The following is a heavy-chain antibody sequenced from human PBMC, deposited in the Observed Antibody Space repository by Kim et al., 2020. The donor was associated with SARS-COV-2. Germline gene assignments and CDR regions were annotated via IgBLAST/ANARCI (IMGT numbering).Heavy chain of an antibody. J-gene: IGHJ4*01. V-gene: IGHV3-9*01. Sequence: GGSLRLSCAASGFTFDDYAIHWVRQAPGKGLEWVSGISWNSGSIGYADSVKGRFTISRDNAKNSLYLQMNSLRAEDTALYYCAKDVHIAVAGTGFDYWG. CDR1: GFTFDDYA. D-gene: IGHD6-19*01. CDR3: AKDVHIAVAGTGFDY. CDR2: ISWNSGSI.